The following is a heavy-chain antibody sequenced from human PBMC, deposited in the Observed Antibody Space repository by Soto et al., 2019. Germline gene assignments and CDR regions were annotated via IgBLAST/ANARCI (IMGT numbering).Heavy chain of an antibody. V-gene: IGHV3-23*01. D-gene: IGHD3-3*01. CDR1: GFTFSSYA. Sequence: GGSLRLSCAASGFTFSSYAMSWVRQAPGKGLEWVSAISGSGGSTYYADSVKGRFTISRDNSKNTLYLQMNSLRAEDTAVYYCAKERGITIFGVVNPGRKFDPWGQGTLVTVSS. CDR3: AKERGITIFGVVNPGRKFDP. J-gene: IGHJ5*02. CDR2: ISGSGGST.